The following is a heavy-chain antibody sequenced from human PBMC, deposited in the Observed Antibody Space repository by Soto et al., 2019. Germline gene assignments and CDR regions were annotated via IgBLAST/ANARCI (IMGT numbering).Heavy chain of an antibody. J-gene: IGHJ5*02. V-gene: IGHV4-30-2*01. Sequence: SETLSLTCAVSGGSISSGGYSWSWIRQPPGKGLEWIGYIYHSGSTYYNPSLKSRVTISVDRSKNQFSLKLSSVTAADTAVYYFARDPDPLGQGTLVTVSS. CDR3: ARDPDP. CDR1: GGSISSGGYS. CDR2: IYHSGST.